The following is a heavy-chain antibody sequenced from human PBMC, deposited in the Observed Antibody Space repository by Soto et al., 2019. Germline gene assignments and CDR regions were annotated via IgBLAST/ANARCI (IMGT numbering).Heavy chain of an antibody. D-gene: IGHD1-26*01. CDR2: IYPGDSDT. CDR1: GYSFSTYW. J-gene: IGHJ6*02. Sequence: GESLKISCRCSGYSFSTYWIAWVRQMPGKGLEWMGIIYPGDSDTRYSPSFQGQVTISADTSSSTAYLQLSGLKASDTAVYYCARDSGLIWGNYGMDVWGQGTTVTVS. V-gene: IGHV5-51*01. CDR3: ARDSGLIWGNYGMDV.